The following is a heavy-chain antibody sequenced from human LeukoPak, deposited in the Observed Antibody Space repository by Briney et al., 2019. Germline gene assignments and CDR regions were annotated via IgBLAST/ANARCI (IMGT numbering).Heavy chain of an antibody. CDR1: GFTFSNYW. CDR3: AKRSRRLTVVRGVPREDV. J-gene: IGHJ6*02. Sequence: GGSLRLSCAASGFTFSNYWMTWVRQAPGKGLEWVANIKQDESEKYYVDSVKGRFTVSRDNAKNSLYLQINSLRAEDTAVYYCAKRSRRLTVVRGVPREDVWGQGTSVTVSS. CDR2: IKQDESEK. V-gene: IGHV3-7*03. D-gene: IGHD3-10*01.